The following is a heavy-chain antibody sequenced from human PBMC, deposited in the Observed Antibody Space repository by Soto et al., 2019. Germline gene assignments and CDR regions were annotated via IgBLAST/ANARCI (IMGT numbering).Heavy chain of an antibody. CDR2: IYYSGST. CDR1: GGSISSSSYY. J-gene: IGHJ4*02. CDR3: ATGRGTENY. V-gene: IGHV4-39*07. Sequence: SETLSLTCTVSGGSISSSSYYWGWIRQPPGKGLEWIGSIYYSGSTNYNPSLKSRVTISVDTSKNQFSLNLRFVTAADTAVYYCATGRGTENYWGQGTLVTVSS. D-gene: IGHD3-10*01.